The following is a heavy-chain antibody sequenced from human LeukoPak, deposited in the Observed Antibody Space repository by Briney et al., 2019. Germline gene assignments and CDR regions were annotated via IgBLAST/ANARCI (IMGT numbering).Heavy chain of an antibody. CDR3: ARRVGATEGSLHFDY. Sequence: GGSLRLSCAASGLTFSSYAMHWVRQAPGKGLEWVAVISYDGSNKYYADSVKGRFTISRDNSKNTLYLQMNSLRAEDTAVYYCARRVGATEGSLHFDYWGQGTLVTVSS. CDR2: ISYDGSNK. V-gene: IGHV3-30-3*01. J-gene: IGHJ4*02. D-gene: IGHD1-26*01. CDR1: GLTFSSYA.